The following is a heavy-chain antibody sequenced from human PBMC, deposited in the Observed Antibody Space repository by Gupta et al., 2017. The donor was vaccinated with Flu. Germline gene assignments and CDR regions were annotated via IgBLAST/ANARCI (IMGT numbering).Heavy chain of an antibody. V-gene: IGHV3-30*18. CDR1: GFSFSSYG. D-gene: IGHD1-26*01. CDR3: AKDHHSGTYPAGFDY. CDR2: ISKDGSNQ. J-gene: IGHJ4*02. Sequence: QVQLVESGGGVVQPGRSLRLSCAASGFSFSSYGMHWVRQAPGKGPEWVAVISKDGSNQYYADSVKGRFSIFRDNSKNTLNLQMESLRGDDTAVYYCAKDHHSGTYPAGFDYWGQGTPVTVSS.